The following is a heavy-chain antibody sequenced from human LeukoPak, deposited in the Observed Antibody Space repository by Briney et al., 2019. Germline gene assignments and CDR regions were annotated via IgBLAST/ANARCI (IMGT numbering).Heavy chain of an antibody. CDR3: ARMSSGSYLFDS. J-gene: IGHJ4*02. CDR1: GFAFSSYS. D-gene: IGHD3-10*01. Sequence: GGSLRLSCAASGFAFSSYSMNWVRQAPGKGLEWLSYSSSGSSTIYYADSVKGRFTISKDNAKNSLYLQMNSLRAEDTAVYYCARMSSGSYLFDSWGQGTLVTVSS. V-gene: IGHV3-48*01. CDR2: SSSGSSTI.